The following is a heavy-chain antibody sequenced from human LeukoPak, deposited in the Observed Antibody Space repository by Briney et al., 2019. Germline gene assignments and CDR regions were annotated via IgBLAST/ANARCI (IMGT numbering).Heavy chain of an antibody. V-gene: IGHV1-69*04. Sequence: EASVKVSCKASGGTFSSYAISWVRQAPGQGLEWMGRIIPILGIASYAQKFQGRVTITADKSTSTAYMELSSLRSEDTAVYYCAREGYNWNYGFDYWGQGTLVTVSS. CDR2: IIPILGIA. J-gene: IGHJ4*02. CDR3: AREGYNWNYGFDY. D-gene: IGHD1-7*01. CDR1: GGTFSSYA.